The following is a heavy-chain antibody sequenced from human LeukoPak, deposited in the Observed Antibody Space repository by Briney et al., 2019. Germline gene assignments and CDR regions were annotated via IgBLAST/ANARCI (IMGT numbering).Heavy chain of an antibody. CDR2: ISYDGSNR. CDR3: ARGGVVVVTATHSWFDP. J-gene: IGHJ5*02. Sequence: GSLRLSCAASGFSFSSYAMCWVRQVPGKGLEWVAAISYDGSNRNYADSVKGRFTISRDNSKKTLFLQMNSLRVEDTAVYYCARGGVVVVTATHSWFDPWGQGTLVTVSS. CDR1: GFSFSSYA. V-gene: IGHV3-30*04. D-gene: IGHD2-21*02.